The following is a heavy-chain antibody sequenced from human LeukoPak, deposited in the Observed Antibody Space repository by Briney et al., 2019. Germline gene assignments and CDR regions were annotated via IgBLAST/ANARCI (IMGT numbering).Heavy chain of an antibody. V-gene: IGHV3-30*02. Sequence: GGSLRLSCAASGFAFSSYGMHWVRQAPGKGLEWVAFIRYDGSNKYYADSVKGRFTIARDNAKNSLYLQMNSLRAEDTAVYYCAREVPLWFGELLSNWFDPWGQGTLVTVSS. CDR1: GFAFSSYG. D-gene: IGHD3-10*01. CDR2: IRYDGSNK. J-gene: IGHJ5*02. CDR3: AREVPLWFGELLSNWFDP.